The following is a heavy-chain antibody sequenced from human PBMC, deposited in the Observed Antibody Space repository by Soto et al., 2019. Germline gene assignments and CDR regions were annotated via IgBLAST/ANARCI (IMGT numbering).Heavy chain of an antibody. Sequence: KTSETLSLTCTVSGGSISSYYWSWIRQPPGKGLEWIGYIYYSGSTNYNPSLKSRVTISVDTSKNQFSLKLSSVTAADTAVYYCARDLGVVTGTTWDYYYYGMDVWGQGTTVTVSS. D-gene: IGHD1-7*01. CDR1: GGSISSYY. V-gene: IGHV4-59*01. CDR3: ARDLGVVTGTTWDYYYYGMDV. CDR2: IYYSGST. J-gene: IGHJ6*02.